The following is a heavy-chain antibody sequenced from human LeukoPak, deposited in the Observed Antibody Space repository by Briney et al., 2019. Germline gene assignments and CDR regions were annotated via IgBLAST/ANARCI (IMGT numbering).Heavy chain of an antibody. J-gene: IGHJ3*02. CDR1: GFTFSSYG. Sequence: GGSLRLSCAASGFTFSSYGIHWVRQAPGKGLEWVAVIWYDGSNKYYADSVKGRFTISRDNSKNTLYLQMNSLRAEDTAVYYCARDPSRSDYHDAFDIWGQGTMVTVSS. V-gene: IGHV3-33*01. CDR3: ARDPSRSDYHDAFDI. D-gene: IGHD5-12*01. CDR2: IWYDGSNK.